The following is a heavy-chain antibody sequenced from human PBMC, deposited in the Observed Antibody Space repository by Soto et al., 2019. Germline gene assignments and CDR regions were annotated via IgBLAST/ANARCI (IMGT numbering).Heavy chain of an antibody. CDR2: INHSGST. D-gene: IGHD3-10*01. Sequence: SETLSLTCAVYGGSFSGYYWSWIRQPPGKGLEWIGEINHSGSTNYNPSLKSRLTMSVDTSRTQFSLKLSSVTAADTAVYYCARALPLVRGVISYYFDYWRQGTLVTVSS. V-gene: IGHV4-34*01. CDR3: ARALPLVRGVISYYFDY. CDR1: GGSFSGYY. J-gene: IGHJ4*02.